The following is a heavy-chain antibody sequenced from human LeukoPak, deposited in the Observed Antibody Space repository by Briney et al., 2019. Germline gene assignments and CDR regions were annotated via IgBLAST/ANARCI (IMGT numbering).Heavy chain of an antibody. CDR2: ISYDGSNK. Sequence: PGRSLRLSCAASGFTFSSYAMHWVRQAPGKGLEWVAVISYDGSNKYYADSVKGRFTISRDNSKNSLYLQMNSLRAEDTAVYYCARDSGGVNAFDIWGQGTMVTVSS. CDR3: ARDSGGVNAFDI. V-gene: IGHV3-30-3*01. CDR1: GFTFSSYA. D-gene: IGHD2-8*02. J-gene: IGHJ3*02.